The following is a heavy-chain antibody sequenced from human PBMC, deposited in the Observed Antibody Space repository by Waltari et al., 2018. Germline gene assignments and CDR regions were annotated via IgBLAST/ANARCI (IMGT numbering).Heavy chain of an antibody. CDR2: IYHSGST. V-gene: IGHV4-30-2*01. CDR3: ARDEVVPHYDPGPWFEP. D-gene: IGHD3-3*01. Sequence: QLQLQESGSGLVKPSQTLSLTCAVSGGSISSGGYSWSWIRQPPGKGLEWIGYIYHSGSTYYSPSLRSRVTISVDRSKNQFSLKLSSVTAADTAVYYGARDEVVPHYDPGPWFEPWGQGTLVTVSS. J-gene: IGHJ5*02. CDR1: GGSISSGGYS.